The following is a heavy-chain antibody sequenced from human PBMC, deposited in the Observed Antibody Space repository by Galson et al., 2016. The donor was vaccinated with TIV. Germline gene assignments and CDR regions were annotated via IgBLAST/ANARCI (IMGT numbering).Heavy chain of an antibody. CDR3: ARDLSTDTTTPFDY. Sequence: SVKVSCKASGYSFTGNYIHWVRQAPGQGLEWMGWINPTSGDTNYQKRFQDRVTMTRDTSITTVYMDLNRLTSDDTAVYYCARDLSTDTTTPFDYCGQGTLVTV. CDR1: GYSFTGNY. J-gene: IGHJ4*02. V-gene: IGHV1-2*02. CDR2: INPTSGDT. D-gene: IGHD4-17*01.